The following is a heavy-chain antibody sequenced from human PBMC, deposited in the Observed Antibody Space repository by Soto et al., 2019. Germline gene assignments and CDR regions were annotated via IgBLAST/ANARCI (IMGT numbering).Heavy chain of an antibody. D-gene: IGHD2-2*01. Sequence: QVQLVQSGAEVKKPGSPVTVSCKASGGTFSSYAISWVRQAPGHGLEWMGGILPIFGTANYARKLQGSVTITADRSTSTASMELSCLRPEDTAVDYCARASSLTVHCGSVSCPRMDVWGHCTTVTVSS. CDR3: ARASSLTVHCGSVSCPRMDV. V-gene: IGHV1-69*06. CDR2: ILPIFGTA. J-gene: IGHJ6*02. CDR1: GGTFSSYA.